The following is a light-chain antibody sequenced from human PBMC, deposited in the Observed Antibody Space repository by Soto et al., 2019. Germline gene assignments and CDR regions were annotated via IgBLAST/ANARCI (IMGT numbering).Light chain of an antibody. Sequence: DIQLTQSPSFLSASVGDRVTITCRASQAISSYLAWYQQKPGKAPKLLIYAASTLQSGVPSRFSGSGSGTEFTLTISSLQTEDFATYYCQQVNSHPRTFGGGTKVEIK. J-gene: IGKJ4*01. CDR1: QAISSY. CDR2: AAS. CDR3: QQVNSHPRT. V-gene: IGKV1-9*01.